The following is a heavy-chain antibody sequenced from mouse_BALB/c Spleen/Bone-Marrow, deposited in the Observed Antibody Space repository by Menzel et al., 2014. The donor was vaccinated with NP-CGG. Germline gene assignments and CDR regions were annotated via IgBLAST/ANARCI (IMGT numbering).Heavy chain of an antibody. CDR1: GFTFSSYD. D-gene: IGHD2-14*01. J-gene: IGHJ3*01. CDR2: INTNGGTT. CDR3: ARNRYDWFAY. Sequence: EVKLVESGGVLVQPGGSLKLSCAASGFTFSSYDMSWVRQTPDKRVELVATINTNGGTTYYPDSVKGRFTISRDNAKSTLYLQMSSLKSADTAIYYCARNRYDWFAYWGQGTLVTVSA. V-gene: IGHV5-6-3*01.